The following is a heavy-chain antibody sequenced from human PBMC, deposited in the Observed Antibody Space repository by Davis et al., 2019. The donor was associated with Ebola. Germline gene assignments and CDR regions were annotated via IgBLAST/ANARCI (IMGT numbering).Heavy chain of an antibody. CDR3: AGGYCSGGSCYYYGMDV. V-gene: IGHV1-3*01. J-gene: IGHJ6*02. Sequence: ASVQVSCKASGYTFTSYAMHWVRQAPGQRLDWMGWINAGNGNTKYSQKFQGRVTITRDTSASTAYMELSSLRSEDTAVYYCAGGYCSGGSCYYYGMDVWGQGTTVTVSS. D-gene: IGHD2-15*01. CDR1: GYTFTSYA. CDR2: INAGNGNT.